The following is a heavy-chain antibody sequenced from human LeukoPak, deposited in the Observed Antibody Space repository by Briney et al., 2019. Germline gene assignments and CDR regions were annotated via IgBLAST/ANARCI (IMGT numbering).Heavy chain of an antibody. V-gene: IGHV4-34*01. CDR3: ARREQQLVFGWFDP. CDR1: GESFSGNY. CDR2: INHSGST. D-gene: IGHD6-13*01. Sequence: SETLSLTCAVSGESFSGNYWSWIRQPPGKGLEWIGQINHSGSTNYNPSLKSRVTISLETSKNQFSLKLSSVTAADTAVYYCARREQQLVFGWFDPWGQGTLVTVSS. J-gene: IGHJ5*02.